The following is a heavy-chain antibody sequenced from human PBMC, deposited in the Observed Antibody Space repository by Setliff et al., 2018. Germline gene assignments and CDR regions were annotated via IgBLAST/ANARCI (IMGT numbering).Heavy chain of an antibody. Sequence: SETLSLTCTVSGGSISTNSYYWGWIRQPPGKGLEWIGSMYFSGGTYYNPSLKSRVTISIDKSKNQFSLKMTSVTAADTAVYYCARAPRYFDSTGSYFDGWGQGTLVTVSS. CDR2: MYFSGGT. J-gene: IGHJ4*02. V-gene: IGHV4-39*07. CDR1: GGSISTNSYY. D-gene: IGHD3-22*01. CDR3: ARAPRYFDSTGSYFDG.